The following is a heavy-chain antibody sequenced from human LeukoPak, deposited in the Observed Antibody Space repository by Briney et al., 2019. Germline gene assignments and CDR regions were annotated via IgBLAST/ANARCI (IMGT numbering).Heavy chain of an antibody. Sequence: SETLSLTCTVSGGSISSYYWSWIRQPPGKGLEWIGYIYYSGSTNYNPSLKSRVTISVDTSKDQFSLKLSSVTAADTAVYYCARSDSSGYPFVDWGQGTLVTVSS. J-gene: IGHJ4*02. CDR1: GGSISSYY. V-gene: IGHV4-59*01. D-gene: IGHD3-22*01. CDR3: ARSDSSGYPFVD. CDR2: IYYSGST.